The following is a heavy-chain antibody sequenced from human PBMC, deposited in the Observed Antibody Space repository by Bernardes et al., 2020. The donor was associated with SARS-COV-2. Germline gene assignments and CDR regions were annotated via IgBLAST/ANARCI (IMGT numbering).Heavy chain of an antibody. Sequence: GGSLRLSCAASGFTFSSYDMHWVRQATGKGLEWVSAIGTAGDTYYPGSVKGRFTISRENAKNSLYLQMNSLRAGDTAVYYCARGDVITMVRGGRPYYYSGMDAWGQGTRVTVSS. CDR1: GFTFSSYD. J-gene: IGHJ6*02. D-gene: IGHD3-10*01. CDR3: ARGDVITMVRGGRPYYYSGMDA. CDR2: IGTAGDT. V-gene: IGHV3-13*01.